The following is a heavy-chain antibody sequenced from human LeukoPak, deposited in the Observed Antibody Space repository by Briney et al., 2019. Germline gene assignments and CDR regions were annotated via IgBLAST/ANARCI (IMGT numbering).Heavy chain of an antibody. CDR1: GYSISSGYY. CDR2: IYYSGST. Sequence: PSETLSLTCTVSGYSISSGYYWGWIRQPPGKGLEWIGSIYYSGSTYYNPSLKSRVTISVDTSKNQFSLKLSSVTAADTAVYYCARISGYSSSWYGYYYYYMDVWGKGTTVTISS. D-gene: IGHD6-13*01. V-gene: IGHV4-38-2*02. CDR3: ARISGYSSSWYGYYYYYMDV. J-gene: IGHJ6*03.